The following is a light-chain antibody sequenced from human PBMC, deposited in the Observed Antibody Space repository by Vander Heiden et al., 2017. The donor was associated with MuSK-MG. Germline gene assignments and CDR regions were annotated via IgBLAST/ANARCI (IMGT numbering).Light chain of an antibody. J-gene: IGLJ3*02. CDR1: SSNLGARYD. V-gene: IGLV1-40*01. Sequence: QSVLTQPPSASGAPGQRVSISCTGNSSNLGARYDVHWYQQVPGTAPQVLLYGNTNRPSGVPDRFSASKSGTSAFLAIAGLQAEDEADYYCQSYDISLSGWVFGGGTKLTVL. CDR2: GNT. CDR3: QSYDISLSGWV.